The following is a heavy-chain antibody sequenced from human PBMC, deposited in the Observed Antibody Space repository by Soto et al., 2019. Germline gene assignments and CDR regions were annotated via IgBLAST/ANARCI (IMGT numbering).Heavy chain of an antibody. J-gene: IGHJ4*02. CDR3: ARVHMGTHYFDY. Sequence: ASVKVSCKASGYTFTSYDINWVRQATGQGLERMGWMNPDSGNTGYAQKFQGRVTMTRNTSISTAYMELSSLSSEDTAVYYCARVHMGTHYFDYWGQGPLVTVSS. CDR1: GYTFTSYD. V-gene: IGHV1-8*01. CDR2: MNPDSGNT. D-gene: IGHD7-27*01.